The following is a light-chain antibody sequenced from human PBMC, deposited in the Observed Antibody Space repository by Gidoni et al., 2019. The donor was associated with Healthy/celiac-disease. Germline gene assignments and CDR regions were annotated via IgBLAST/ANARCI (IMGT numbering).Light chain of an antibody. V-gene: IGKV1-8*01. CDR2: AAS. CDR3: QQYYSYPRT. J-gene: IGKJ1*01. CDR1: QGISSY. Sequence: AIRMTQSPSSFSASTGDRVTITCRKSQGISSYLAWYQQKPGKATKLLIDAASTLQSGVPSRFSGSGAGTDFTLTSSCLQSEDFATYYCQQYYSYPRTFGQGTKVEIK.